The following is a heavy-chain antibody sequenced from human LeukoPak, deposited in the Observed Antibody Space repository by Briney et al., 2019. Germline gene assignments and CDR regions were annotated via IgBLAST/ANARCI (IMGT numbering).Heavy chain of an antibody. CDR2: IYYSGST. CDR3: ASLKRSWYLHSSSQTIDY. J-gene: IGHJ4*02. D-gene: IGHD6-13*01. Sequence: SETLSLTCTVSGGSISGSSYYWGWIRQPPGKGLEWIGSIYYSGSTYYNPSLKSRVTISVDTSKNQFSLKLSSVTAADTAVYYCASLKRSWYLHSSSQTIDYWGQGTLVTVSS. V-gene: IGHV4-39*01. CDR1: GGSISGSSYY.